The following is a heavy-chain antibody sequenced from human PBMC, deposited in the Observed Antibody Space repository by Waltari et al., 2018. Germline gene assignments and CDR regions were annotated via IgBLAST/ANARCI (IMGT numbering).Heavy chain of an antibody. V-gene: IGHV3-30*03. CDR3: ASVTGTGY. J-gene: IGHJ4*02. CDR2: VSFEETTQ. CDR1: GFLFKDYG. D-gene: IGHD1-1*01. Sequence: QVHLVESGGGVVQPGGSLGLSCAGSGFLFKDYGIHWVRQAPGKGLEWLAVVSFEETTQYYADSVKGRFTISRDKSMNTVYLEMNSLRPDDTAMYYCASVTGTGYWGQGTLVTVSS.